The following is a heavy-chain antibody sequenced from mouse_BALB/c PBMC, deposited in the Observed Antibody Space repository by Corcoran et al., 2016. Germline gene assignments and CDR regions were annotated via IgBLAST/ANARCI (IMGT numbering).Heavy chain of an antibody. CDR1: GYSFTSYY. CDR3: ARTGGYGNYVAY. Sequence: QVQLQHSGPELVKPGASVKISCKASGYSFTSYYIHWVKQRPGQGLEWTGWIFPGSGNTKYNEKFTGKATLTADTSSSTAYMQLSSLTSEDSAVYFCARTGGYGNYVAYWGQGTLVTVSA. D-gene: IGHD2-1*01. CDR2: IFPGSGNT. J-gene: IGHJ3*01. V-gene: IGHV1-66*01.